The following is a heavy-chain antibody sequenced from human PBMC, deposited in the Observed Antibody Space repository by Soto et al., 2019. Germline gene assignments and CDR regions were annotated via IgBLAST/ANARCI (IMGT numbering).Heavy chain of an antibody. D-gene: IGHD3-3*01. J-gene: IGHJ6*02. CDR2: IIPIFGTA. CDR3: ARSVLRFLEWRYYYGMDV. CDR1: GGTFSSYA. Sequence: QVQLVQSGAEVKKPGSSVKVSCKSSGGTFSSYAISWVRQAPGQGLEWMGGIIPIFGTANYAQKFQGIVTITEDESTRTAYMELSSPRSEATDVDYCARSVLRFLEWRYYYGMDVWGHGTTVTV. V-gene: IGHV1-69*12.